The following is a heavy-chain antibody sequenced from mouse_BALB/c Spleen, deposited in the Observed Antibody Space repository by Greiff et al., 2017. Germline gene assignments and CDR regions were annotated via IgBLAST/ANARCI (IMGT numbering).Heavy chain of an antibody. Sequence: KQPGSELVRPGASVKLSCKASGYTFTSYWMHWVKQRHGQGLEWIGNIYPGSGSTNYDEKFKSKGTLTVDTSSSTAYMQLSSLTSEDSAVYYSAREVWSDYWGQGTTLTVSS. D-gene: IGHD2-10*02. CDR1: GYTFTSYW. J-gene: IGHJ2*01. CDR3: AREVWSDY. V-gene: IGHV1S22*01. CDR2: IYPGSGST.